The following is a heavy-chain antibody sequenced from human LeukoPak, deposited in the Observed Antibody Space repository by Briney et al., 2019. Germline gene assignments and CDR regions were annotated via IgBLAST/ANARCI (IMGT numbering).Heavy chain of an antibody. V-gene: IGHV1-2*04. CDR2: INPNSGGT. CDR3: ARDGGAAAGTAYYYYGMDV. J-gene: IGHJ6*02. CDR1: GYTFTGYY. D-gene: IGHD6-13*01. Sequence: ASVKVSCKASGYTFTGYYMHWVRQAPGQGLEWMGWINPNSGGTNYAQKFQGWVTMTRDTSISTAYMELSRLRSDDTAVYYCARDGGAAAGTAYYYYGMDVWGRGTTVTVSS.